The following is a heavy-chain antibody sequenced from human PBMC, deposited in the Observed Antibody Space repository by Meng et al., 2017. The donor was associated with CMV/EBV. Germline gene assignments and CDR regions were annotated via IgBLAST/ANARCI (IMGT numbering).Heavy chain of an antibody. CDR1: GASFSGYY. J-gene: IGHJ5*02. CDR2: INHSGST. D-gene: IGHD1-26*01. V-gene: IGHV4-34*01. Sequence: VRLQQCGAGQLKPSRTLSPTCAVYGASFSGYYWSWIRQPPGKGLEWIGEINHSGSTNYNPSLKSRVTISVDTSKNQFSLKLSSVTAADTAVYYCARGVGGWFDPWGQGTLVTVSS. CDR3: ARGVGGWFDP.